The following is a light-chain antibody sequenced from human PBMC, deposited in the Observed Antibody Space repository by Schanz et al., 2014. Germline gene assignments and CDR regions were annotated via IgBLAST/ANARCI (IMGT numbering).Light chain of an antibody. J-gene: IGLJ3*02. CDR1: SSDVGAYDY. CDR3: GSYTISSTLRGV. V-gene: IGLV2-14*03. Sequence: QSALTQPASVSGSPGQSITISCTGTSSDVGAYDYVSWYQHHPAKAPKLLIYDVGDRPSGVSNRFSGSKSGNTASLTISGLQAEDEADYYCGSYTISSTLRGVFGGGTKLTVL. CDR2: DVG.